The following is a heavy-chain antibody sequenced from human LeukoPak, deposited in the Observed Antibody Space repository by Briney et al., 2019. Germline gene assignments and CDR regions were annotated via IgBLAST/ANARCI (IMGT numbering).Heavy chain of an antibody. CDR3: ASIAARYYYYYGMDV. Sequence: PGGSLRLSCAASGFTFSSYWMHWVRQAPGKGLVWVSRINSDGSSTSYADSVKGRFTISRDNAKNTLYLQMNSLRAEDTAVYYCASIAARYYYYYGMDVWGQGTTVTVSS. D-gene: IGHD6-6*01. CDR2: INSDGSST. J-gene: IGHJ6*02. CDR1: GFTFSSYW. V-gene: IGHV3-74*01.